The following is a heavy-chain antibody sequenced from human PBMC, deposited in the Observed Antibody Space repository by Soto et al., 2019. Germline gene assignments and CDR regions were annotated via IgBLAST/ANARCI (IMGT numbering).Heavy chain of an antibody. J-gene: IGHJ6*02. CDR2: ISSSSYYI. Sequence: PGGSLRLSCAASGFTFSSYSLNWVRQAPGKGLEWVSSISSSSYYIYYADSVKGRFTISRDNSKNTLYLQMDSLRAEDTAVYYCARDMVRAMDVWGQGTTVTVSS. V-gene: IGHV3-21*01. CDR3: ARDMVRAMDV. D-gene: IGHD3-10*01. CDR1: GFTFSSYS.